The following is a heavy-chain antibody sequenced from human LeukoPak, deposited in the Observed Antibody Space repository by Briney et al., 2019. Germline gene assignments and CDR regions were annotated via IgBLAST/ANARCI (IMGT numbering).Heavy chain of an antibody. CDR3: AKDSDYYGSGSYAFDI. D-gene: IGHD3-10*01. V-gene: IGHV3-9*01. Sequence: GRSLRLSCAASGFTFDDHAMHWVRQAPGKGLEWVSGISWNSGSIGYADSVKGRFTISRDNAKNSLYLQMNSLRAEDTALYYCAKDSDYYGSGSYAFDIWGQGTMVTVSS. CDR2: ISWNSGSI. J-gene: IGHJ3*02. CDR1: GFTFDDHA.